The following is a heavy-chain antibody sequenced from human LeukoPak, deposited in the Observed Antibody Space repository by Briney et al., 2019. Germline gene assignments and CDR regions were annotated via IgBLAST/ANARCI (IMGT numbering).Heavy chain of an antibody. CDR2: ITSDSSTR. J-gene: IGHJ5*01. Sequence: GGSLRLSCAASGFTFSSHSMNWVRQAPGQGLEWVSYITSDSSTRFYADSVKGRFTASRDNAEKSMYLQMNNLRAEDTAVYYCARLGLRPIDSSNPEFDSWGQGTLVTVSS. CDR3: ARLGLRPIDSSNPEFDS. D-gene: IGHD4-11*01. CDR1: GFTFSSHS. V-gene: IGHV3-48*01.